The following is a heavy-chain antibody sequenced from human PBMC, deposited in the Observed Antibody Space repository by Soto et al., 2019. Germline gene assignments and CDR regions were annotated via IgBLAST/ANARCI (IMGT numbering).Heavy chain of an antibody. Sequence: ASVKVSCKASGYTFTSYGISWVRQAPGQGLEWMGWISAYNGNTNYAQKLQGRVTMTTDTSTSTAYMEPRSLRSDDTAVYYCARVKGSGYHNWFDPWGQGTLVTVSS. CDR3: ARVKGSGYHNWFDP. D-gene: IGHD3-22*01. CDR2: ISAYNGNT. J-gene: IGHJ5*02. V-gene: IGHV1-18*01. CDR1: GYTFTSYG.